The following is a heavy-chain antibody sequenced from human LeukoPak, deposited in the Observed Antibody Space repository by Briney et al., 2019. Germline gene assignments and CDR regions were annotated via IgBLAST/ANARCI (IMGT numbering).Heavy chain of an antibody. CDR2: LGSAGDK. CDR3: ARAKRETSTRPWTSGMDV. J-gene: IGHJ6*02. V-gene: IGHV3-13*01. CDR1: GFTLSDYD. D-gene: IGHD3/OR15-3a*01. Sequence: PGGSLRLSCEASGFTLSDYDIHWVRQPIGKGLDWVSGLGSAGDKYHAGSERGRFTISREDAENSVYLQMNGLRPEDTAIYYCARAKRETSTRPWTSGMDVWGQGTRVTVSS.